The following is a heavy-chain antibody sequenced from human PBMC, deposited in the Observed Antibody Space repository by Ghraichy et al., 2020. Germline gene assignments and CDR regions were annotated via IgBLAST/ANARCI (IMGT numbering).Heavy chain of an antibody. CDR1: GFTFSNAW. V-gene: IGHV3-15*01. D-gene: IGHD2-15*01. CDR3: TTYPVTRGAFDI. Sequence: LSLTCAASGFTFSNAWMSWVRQAPGKGLEWVGRIKSETDGGTTDYAAPVKGRFTISRDDSKNTLYLQMNSLKTEDTAVYYCTTYPVTRGAFDIWGQGTMVTVSS. J-gene: IGHJ3*02. CDR2: IKSETDGGTT.